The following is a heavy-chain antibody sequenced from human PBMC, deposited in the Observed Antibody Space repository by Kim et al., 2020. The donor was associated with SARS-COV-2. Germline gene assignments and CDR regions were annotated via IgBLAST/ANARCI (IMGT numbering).Heavy chain of an antibody. Sequence: GGSLRLSCVASGFTFNTYWMHWVRQAPGKGLVWLSRINSDGSSTNYADSVRGRRTISRDNAKNTLSLQLNSLRDEDTAVYYCARSFSSRRYGYYYYYMDVWGKGTTVTVSS. CDR3: ARSFSSRRYGYYYYYMDV. J-gene: IGHJ6*03. D-gene: IGHD2-2*01. CDR2: INSDGSST. CDR1: GFTFNTYW. V-gene: IGHV3-74*01.